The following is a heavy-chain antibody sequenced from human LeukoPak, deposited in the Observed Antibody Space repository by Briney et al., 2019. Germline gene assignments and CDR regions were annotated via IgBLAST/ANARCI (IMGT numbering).Heavy chain of an antibody. CDR2: INPSGGST. CDR1: GYTFTGYY. V-gene: IGHV1-46*01. Sequence: ASVKVSCKASGYTFTGYYMHWVRQAPGQGLEWMGIINPSGGSTSYAQKFQGRVTMTRDTSTSTVYMELSSLRSEDTAVYYCARGSFSKIYYYGMDVWGQGTTVTVSS. J-gene: IGHJ6*02. D-gene: IGHD3-16*02. CDR3: ARGSFSKIYYYGMDV.